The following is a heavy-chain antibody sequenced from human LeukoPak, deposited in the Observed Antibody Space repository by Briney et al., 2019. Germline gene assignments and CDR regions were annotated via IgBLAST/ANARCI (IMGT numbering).Heavy chain of an antibody. D-gene: IGHD2-21*02. J-gene: IGHJ6*04. V-gene: IGHV3-33*01. Sequence: GRSLRLSCAASGFTFSSYGMHWVRQAPGKGLEWVAVIWYDGSSKYYANSVKGRFTISRDNSKNTLYLQMNSLRAEDTAVYYCARDREYCGGDCYSDYYYGMDVWGKGTTVTVSS. CDR3: ARDREYCGGDCYSDYYYGMDV. CDR2: IWYDGSSK. CDR1: GFTFSSYG.